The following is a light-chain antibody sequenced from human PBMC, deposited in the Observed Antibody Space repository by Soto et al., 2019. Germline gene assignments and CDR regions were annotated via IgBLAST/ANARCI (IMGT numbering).Light chain of an antibody. Sequence: DIQLTQSPSLLSASIGDRVTITCRASHDISTFLAWYQQKPGKAPKLLIYEASTLQSGVPSRFSGSGSGTAFPLTISGLLPQDFAAYHCQQLYTFPFTFGQGTRL. CDR3: QQLYTFPFT. CDR2: EAS. CDR1: HDISTF. J-gene: IGKJ5*01. V-gene: IGKV1-9*01.